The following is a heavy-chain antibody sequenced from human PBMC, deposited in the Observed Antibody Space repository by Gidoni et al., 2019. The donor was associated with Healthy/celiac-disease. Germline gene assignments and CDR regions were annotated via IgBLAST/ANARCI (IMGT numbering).Heavy chain of an antibody. Sequence: VSAISGSGGSTYYADSVKGRFTISRDTSKNTLYLQMNSLRAEDTAVYYCAKDRGELHWGGWFDPWGQGTLVTVSS. CDR3: AKDRGELHWGGWFDP. D-gene: IGHD1-26*01. V-gene: IGHV3-23*01. J-gene: IGHJ5*02. CDR2: ISGSGGST.